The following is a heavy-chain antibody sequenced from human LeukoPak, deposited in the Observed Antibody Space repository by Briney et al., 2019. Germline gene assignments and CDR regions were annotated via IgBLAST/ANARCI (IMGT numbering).Heavy chain of an antibody. J-gene: IGHJ4*02. CDR2: VSNSGI. D-gene: IGHD3-10*01. V-gene: IGHV3-48*01. CDR1: GFTFTNYG. CDR3: AKASPQYYGSGASKFFFES. Sequence: PGGSLRLSCATSGFTFTNYGINWVRQAPGKGLEWLSYVSNSGILYADSVKGRFTISRDNSKNTLYLQMNGLRPEDTAVYYCAKASPQYYGSGASKFFFESWGQGTLVPVSS.